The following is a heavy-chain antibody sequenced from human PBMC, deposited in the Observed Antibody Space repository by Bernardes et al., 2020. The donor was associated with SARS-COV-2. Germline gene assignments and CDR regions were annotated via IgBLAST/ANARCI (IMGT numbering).Heavy chain of an antibody. V-gene: IGHV3-49*04. Sequence: GGSLRLSCITSGFTSGDYAMSWVRQAPGKGLEWVGFIRSRAFGGTTEYAASVKGRFTIPRGDSKSIAYLHMNSLKTEDTAVYYCTRDQGRGYSTRIALYGMEGWGQGSAV. D-gene: IGHD6-13*01. CDR3: TRDQGRGYSTRIALYGMEG. CDR1: GFTSGDYA. J-gene: IGHJ6*02. CDR2: IRSRAFGGTT.